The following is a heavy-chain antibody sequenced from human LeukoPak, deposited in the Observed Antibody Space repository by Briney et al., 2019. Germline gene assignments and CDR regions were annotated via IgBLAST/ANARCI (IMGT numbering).Heavy chain of an antibody. D-gene: IGHD3-10*01. CDR2: ISYDGSNK. CDR3: AKDYFYGSS. V-gene: IGHV3-30*18. J-gene: IGHJ5*02. CDR1: GFTFSSYG. Sequence: GGSLRLSCAASGFTFSSYGVHRVRQAPGKGLEWVAVISYDGSNKYYADSVKGRFTISRDNSKNTLYLQMNSLRAEDTAVYYCAKDYFYGSSWGQGTLVTVSS.